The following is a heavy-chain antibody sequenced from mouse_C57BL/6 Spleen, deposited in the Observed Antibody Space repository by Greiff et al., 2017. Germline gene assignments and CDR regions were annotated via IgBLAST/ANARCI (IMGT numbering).Heavy chain of an antibody. CDR1: GFTFSSYA. CDR2: ISSGGDYI. D-gene: IGHD1-1*01. J-gene: IGHJ4*01. Sequence: EVQLVESGEGLVKPGGSLKLSCAASGFTFSSYAMSWVRQTPAERLEWVAYISSGGDYIYYADTVKGRFTISSDNARNTLYLQMSSLKSEDTAMYYCTRKDYDSSGYDMDYWGQGTSVTVSS. CDR3: TRKDYDSSGYDMDY. V-gene: IGHV5-9-1*02.